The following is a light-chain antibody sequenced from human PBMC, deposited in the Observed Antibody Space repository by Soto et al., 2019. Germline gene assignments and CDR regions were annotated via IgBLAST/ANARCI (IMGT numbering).Light chain of an antibody. J-gene: IGKJ1*01. Sequence: EIVMTQSPATLSVSPGERATLSCRASQSVSSNLAWYQQKPGQAPRLLISGASTRATGIPARFSGNGSGTEFTLTISSLQSEDFAVYYCQQYNNWPPWTFGQGTKVEIK. CDR2: GAS. CDR1: QSVSSN. V-gene: IGKV3-15*01. CDR3: QQYNNWPPWT.